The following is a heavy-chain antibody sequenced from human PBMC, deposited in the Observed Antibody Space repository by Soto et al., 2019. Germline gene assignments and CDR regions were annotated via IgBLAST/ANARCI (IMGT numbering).Heavy chain of an antibody. CDR2: ISYDGRKD. D-gene: IGHD3-3*01. V-gene: IGHV3-30*03. CDR1: GFTFSYYA. J-gene: IGHJ1*01. Sequence: QVQLVESGGGVVQPGGSLRLSCTASGFTFSYYAIHWVRQAPGKGLEWVAGISYDGRKDYYSDSVKGRFTVSRDNYKNTLYLQINSLRGEDTAVYYCATGSASEGDSEHFQYWGHGTLVTVSS. CDR3: ATGSASEGDSEHFQY.